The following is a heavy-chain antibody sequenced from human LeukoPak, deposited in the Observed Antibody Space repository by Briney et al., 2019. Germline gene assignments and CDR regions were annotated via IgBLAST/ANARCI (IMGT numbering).Heavy chain of an antibody. D-gene: IGHD4-17*01. V-gene: IGHV3-23*01. CDR3: AKDGLFQDYGDYFDY. J-gene: IGHJ4*02. CDR1: GFTFSSYA. CDR2: ISGSGGST. Sequence: SGGSLRLSCAASGFTFSSYAMSWVRQAPGKGLEWVSAISGSGGSTYYADSVKGRFTISRDNSKNTLYLQMNSLRAEDTAVYYCAKDGLFQDYGDYFDYWGQGTLVTVSS.